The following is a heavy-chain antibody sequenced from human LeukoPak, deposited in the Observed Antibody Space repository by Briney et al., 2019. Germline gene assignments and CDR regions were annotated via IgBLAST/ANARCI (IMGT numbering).Heavy chain of an antibody. D-gene: IGHD3-10*02. CDR3: ARMRVVRGLNNLVDP. CDR2: IYDGGST. V-gene: IGHV4-4*07. J-gene: IGHJ5*02. Sequence: SETLSLTCTVSGGSVNSYYLSWIRQPAGKTLEWIGRIYDGGSTNYNPSLKSRVTMSVDTSKNQISLKLKSVTAAETAVYYWARMRVVRGLNNLVDPWGQGALGTVSS. CDR1: GGSVNSYY.